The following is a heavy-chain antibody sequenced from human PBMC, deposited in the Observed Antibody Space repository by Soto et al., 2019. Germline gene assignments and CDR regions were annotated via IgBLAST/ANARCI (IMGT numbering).Heavy chain of an antibody. CDR1: GFTFSSYS. CDR3: ARDQPERFYYYYYMDV. Sequence: GGSLRLSCAASGFTFSSYSMNWVRQAPGKGLEWVSYISSSSSTIYYADSVKGRFTISRDNAKNSLYLQMNSLRAEDTAVYYCARDQPERFYYYYYMDVWGKGTTVTVSS. CDR2: ISSSSSTI. D-gene: IGHD1-1*01. V-gene: IGHV3-48*01. J-gene: IGHJ6*03.